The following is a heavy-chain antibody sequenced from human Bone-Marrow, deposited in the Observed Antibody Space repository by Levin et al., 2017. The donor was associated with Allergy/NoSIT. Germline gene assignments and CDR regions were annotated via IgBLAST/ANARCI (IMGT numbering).Heavy chain of an antibody. CDR1: GGTFSSYA. V-gene: IGHV1-69*13. J-gene: IGHJ3*02. D-gene: IGHD2-15*01. CDR2: IIPIFGTA. Sequence: ASVKVSCKASGGTFSSYAISWVRQAPGQGLEWMGGIIPIFGTANYAQKFQGRVTITADESTSTAYMELSSLRSEDTAVYYCATEGYCSGGSCYLDAFDIWGQGTMVTVSS. CDR3: ATEGYCSGGSCYLDAFDI.